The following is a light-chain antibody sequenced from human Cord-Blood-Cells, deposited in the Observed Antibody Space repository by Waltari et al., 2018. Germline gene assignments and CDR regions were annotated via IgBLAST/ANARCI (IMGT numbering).Light chain of an antibody. CDR3: SSYTSSSTLV. CDR2: DVS. J-gene: IGLJ3*02. CDR1: SSDVGGYNY. Sequence: QSALTQPASVSGSPGQSLTISCTGTSSDVGGYNYVSWYQQHPGKAPKLIIYDVSNRPPGVSNRFSGSKSGNTASRTISGLQAEDEADYYCSSYTSSSTLVFGGGTKLTVL. V-gene: IGLV2-14*03.